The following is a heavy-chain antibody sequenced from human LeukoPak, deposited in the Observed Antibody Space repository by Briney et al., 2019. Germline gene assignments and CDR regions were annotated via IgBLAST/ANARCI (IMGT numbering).Heavy chain of an antibody. CDR2: IYPGDSDT. V-gene: IGHV5-51*01. J-gene: IGHJ4*02. D-gene: IGHD2-15*01. Sequence: HGESLKISCKGSGYSFTSYWIGWVRQMPRKGLEWMGIIYPGDSDTRYSPSFQGQVTISADKSISTAYLQWSSLKASDTAMYYCARHLSGYCSGGSCYPNLDYWGQGTLVTVSS. CDR1: GYSFTSYW. CDR3: ARHLSGYCSGGSCYPNLDY.